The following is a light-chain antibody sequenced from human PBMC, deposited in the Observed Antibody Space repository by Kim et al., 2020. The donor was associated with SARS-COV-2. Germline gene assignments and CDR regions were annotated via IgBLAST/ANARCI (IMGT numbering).Light chain of an antibody. J-gene: IGLJ3*02. CDR1: ALPKQY. V-gene: IGLV3-25*03. CDR3: QSADSRGTPL. CDR2: KDN. Sequence: YELTQPPSVSVSPGQTARITCSGDALPKQYAYWYQQKPGQAPILVVYKDNERPSGIPERFSGSSSGTTVTLSISGVQAEDEADYHCQSADSRGTPLFGG.